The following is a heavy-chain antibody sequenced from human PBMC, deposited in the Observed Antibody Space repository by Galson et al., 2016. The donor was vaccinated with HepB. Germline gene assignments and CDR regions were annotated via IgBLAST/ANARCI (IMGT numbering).Heavy chain of an antibody. Sequence: SLRLSCATSGFAFSSYAMSWVRQAPGKGLESVSLLSGSGTRTYYSDSVKGRFIISGDNSKNTLYLQMNSLRAEDTAVYYCAKTARPPYSNSFFANWGQGTLVTVSS. CDR2: LSGSGTRT. CDR1: GFAFSSYA. J-gene: IGHJ4*02. CDR3: AKTARPPYSNSFFAN. V-gene: IGHV3-23*01. D-gene: IGHD6-13*01.